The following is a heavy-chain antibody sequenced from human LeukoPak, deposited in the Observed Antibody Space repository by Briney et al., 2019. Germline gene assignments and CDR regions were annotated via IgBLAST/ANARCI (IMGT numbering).Heavy chain of an antibody. Sequence: GGSLRLSCAASGFTFDDYAMHWVRQAPGKGLEWVSGISWNSGSIGYADSVKGRFTISGDNAKNSLYLQMNSLRAEDTALYYCAKSRYDYGDYYDYWGQGTLVTVSS. CDR2: ISWNSGSI. V-gene: IGHV3-9*01. J-gene: IGHJ4*02. CDR3: AKSRYDYGDYYDY. CDR1: GFTFDDYA. D-gene: IGHD4-17*01.